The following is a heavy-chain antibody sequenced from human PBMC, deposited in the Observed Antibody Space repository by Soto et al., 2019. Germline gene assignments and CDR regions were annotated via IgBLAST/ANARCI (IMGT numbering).Heavy chain of an antibody. CDR2: IGVSSDA. CDR1: GFTFSSYA. Sequence: GGSLRLSCAASGFTFSSYAMSWARQAPGKGLEWVPSIGVSSDAYYADSVKGRFTISRDNSRNTLYLQMNSLRAEDTALYYCAKNYFFDSWGQGTLVTVSS. CDR3: AKNYFFDS. J-gene: IGHJ4*02. V-gene: IGHV3-23*01.